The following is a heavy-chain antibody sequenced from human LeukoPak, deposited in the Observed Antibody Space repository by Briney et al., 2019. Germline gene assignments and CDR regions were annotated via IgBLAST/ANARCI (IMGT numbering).Heavy chain of an antibody. D-gene: IGHD3-10*01. CDR1: GFDFNNYA. CDR2: ISGGGRST. Sequence: GGSLRLSCVASGFDFNNYAMTWVRQAPRKGLEWVSSISGGGRSTNYAHSVKGRLTISRDNSKNTLYLQMNSLRAEDTAVYYCAKCRSEMVRGDPFDYWGQGTLVTVSS. CDR3: AKCRSEMVRGDPFDY. V-gene: IGHV3-23*01. J-gene: IGHJ4*02.